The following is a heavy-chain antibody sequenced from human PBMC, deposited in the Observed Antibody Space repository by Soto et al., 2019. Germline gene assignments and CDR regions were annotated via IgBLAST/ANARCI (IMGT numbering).Heavy chain of an antibody. CDR1: GGC. CDR2: IYYSGST. CDR3: SRDGPHPILGQAFDI. J-gene: IGHJ2*01. D-gene: IGHD3-16*01. Sequence: GGCRSLNSKHTWKGLEWIGYIYYSGSTYYNPSLKSRVTITVDTSKNQFSLKLCSVTAEDTAAYFCSRDGPHPILGQAFDIWGGRTLLT. V-gene: IGHV4-31*02.